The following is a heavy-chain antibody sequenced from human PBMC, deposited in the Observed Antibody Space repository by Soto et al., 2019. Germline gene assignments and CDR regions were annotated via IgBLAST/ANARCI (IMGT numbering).Heavy chain of an antibody. CDR2: ISGSNGNT. Sequence: ASVKVSCKASGYTFNTYGINWVRQAPGQGLEWLGWISGSNGNTNYGQNLQGRVTITTDTSTSTAYMELRSLRSDDTAVYFCARGKAWTTTVNYGLDVWGQGTTVTVSS. V-gene: IGHV1-18*01. CDR1: GYTFNTYG. CDR3: ARGKAWTTTVNYGLDV. D-gene: IGHD4-17*01. J-gene: IGHJ6*02.